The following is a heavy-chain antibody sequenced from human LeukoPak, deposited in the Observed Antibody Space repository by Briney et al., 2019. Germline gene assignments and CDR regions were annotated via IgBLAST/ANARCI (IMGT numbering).Heavy chain of an antibody. Sequence: GGSLRLSRVASGFTFSSYAMSWVRQAPGKGLEWVSGISGSGGSTYYADSVKGRFTISRDNSKHTLFLKMNSLRAEDTAVYYCAKETYSSGWYPSFDYWGQGALVTVSS. V-gene: IGHV3-23*01. CDR2: ISGSGGST. D-gene: IGHD6-19*01. J-gene: IGHJ4*02. CDR1: GFTFSSYA. CDR3: AKETYSSGWYPSFDY.